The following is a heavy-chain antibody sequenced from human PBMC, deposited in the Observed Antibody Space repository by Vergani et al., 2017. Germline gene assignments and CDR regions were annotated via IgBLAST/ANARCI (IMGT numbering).Heavy chain of an antibody. V-gene: IGHV3-30*02. Sequence: QVQLVESGGGVVQRGGSLRLSCATSGFTLSNYDMQWIRQAPGKGLEWVSFIRSDGGSEMYADSVRGRFTISRDNSKNTVSLEMLSLRTEDTAVYYCAKGHSGQIGSPHDYYFDYWGQGTLVTVSS. CDR1: GFTLSNYD. J-gene: IGHJ4*02. CDR3: AKGHSGQIGSPHDYYFDY. CDR2: IRSDGGSE. D-gene: IGHD1-26*01.